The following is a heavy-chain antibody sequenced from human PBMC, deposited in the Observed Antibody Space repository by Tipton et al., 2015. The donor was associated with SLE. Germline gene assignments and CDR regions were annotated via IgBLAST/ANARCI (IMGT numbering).Heavy chain of an antibody. J-gene: IGHJ4*02. CDR2: IDWHDDK. V-gene: IGHV2-70*11. D-gene: IGHD5-12*01. CDR3: ARVFTYSGYENFDY. CDR1: GFSLSTTGMC. Sequence: LVKPTQTLTLTCTFSGFSLSTTGMCVSWIRQPPGKALEWLGRIDWHDDKYYNTSLKTRLTISKDTSKNQVVLTMTNMDPVDTATYYCARVFTYSGYENFDYWGQGTLVTVSS.